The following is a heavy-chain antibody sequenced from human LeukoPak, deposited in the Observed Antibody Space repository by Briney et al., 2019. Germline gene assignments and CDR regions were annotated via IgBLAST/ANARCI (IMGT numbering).Heavy chain of an antibody. CDR3: ARAGVYSYSYYMVV. Sequence: GRSLRLSCAAPRFTFSSYAMHWVRQAPGKGLEWVTLISYDGSNKYYADSVKGRFTISRDYSKNTLYLQMNSLRAEDTAVYYCARAGVYSYSYYMVVWGKGTTVTVSS. J-gene: IGHJ6*03. D-gene: IGHD5-18*01. V-gene: IGHV3-30*04. CDR1: RFTFSSYA. CDR2: ISYDGSNK.